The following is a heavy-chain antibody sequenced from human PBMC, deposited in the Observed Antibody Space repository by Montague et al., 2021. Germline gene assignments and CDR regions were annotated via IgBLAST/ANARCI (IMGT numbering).Heavy chain of an antibody. Sequence: SETLSLTCTVSGGSISRSSYYWGWIRQPPGKGLEWIGSIYSSGSTYYNPSLKSRVTISADTSKNQFSLKLSSVTAADTAVYYCTRPGGYCTNDTWYFWFATWGQGILVTVSS. CDR2: IYSSGST. V-gene: IGHV4-39*01. J-gene: IGHJ5*02. CDR3: TRPGGYCTNDTWYFWFAT. CDR1: GGSISRSSYY. D-gene: IGHD2-8*01.